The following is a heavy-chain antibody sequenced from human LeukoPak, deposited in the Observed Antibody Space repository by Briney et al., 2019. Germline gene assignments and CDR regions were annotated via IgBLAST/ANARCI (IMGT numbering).Heavy chain of an antibody. CDR3: ARFVGGVVTILYFDY. CDR1: GFTFSSYS. V-gene: IGHV3-21*01. CDR2: ISSSSSYI. Sequence: GGSLRLSCAASGFTFSSYSMNWVRQAPGKGLEWVSSISSSSSYIYYADSVKGRFTISRDNAKNSLYLQMNSLRAEDTAVYYCARFVGGVVTILYFDYWGQGTLGTVSS. D-gene: IGHD2-21*02. J-gene: IGHJ4*02.